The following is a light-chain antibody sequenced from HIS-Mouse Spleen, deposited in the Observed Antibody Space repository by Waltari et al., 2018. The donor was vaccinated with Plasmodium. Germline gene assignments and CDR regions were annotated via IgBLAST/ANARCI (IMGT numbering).Light chain of an antibody. CDR3: YSTDSSGNHSV. Sequence: SYELTQPPSVSVSPGQTARITCSGDALPKKYAYGYQQKSGQAPVLVIYEDSKRPSGIPERFAGSSSGTMATLTISGAQVEDEADYYCYSTDSSGNHSVFGGGTKLTVL. CDR2: EDS. J-gene: IGLJ3*02. CDR1: ALPKKY. V-gene: IGLV3-10*01.